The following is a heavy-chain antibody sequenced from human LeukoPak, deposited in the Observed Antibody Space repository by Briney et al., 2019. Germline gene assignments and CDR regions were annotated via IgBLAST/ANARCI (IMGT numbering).Heavy chain of an antibody. CDR3: ARDLSIAALYGMDV. D-gene: IGHD6-6*01. J-gene: IGHJ6*02. Sequence: GASVKVSCKASGYTFTSYAMNWVRQAPGQGLEWMGWINTNTGNPTYAQGFTGRFVFSLDTSVSTAYLQISSLKAEDTAVYYCARDLSIAALYGMDVWGQGTTVTVS. CDR1: GYTFTSYA. V-gene: IGHV7-4-1*02. CDR2: INTNTGNP.